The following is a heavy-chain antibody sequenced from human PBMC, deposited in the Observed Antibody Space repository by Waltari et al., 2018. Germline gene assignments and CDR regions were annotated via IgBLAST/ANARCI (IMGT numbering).Heavy chain of an antibody. V-gene: IGHV4-39*07. CDR1: GDSVSSGPYF. Sequence: QLQLQESGPRLVKPAETLSLTCTVSGDSVSSGPYFWAWIRQPPGKGLEWLGSMFYSGTTYHTSALQSRVTLSVDTSKNQVSLQLKSVTAADTAVYFCARDRSGTINSFDPWGRGTLVTVSS. CDR2: MFYSGTT. J-gene: IGHJ5*02. CDR3: ARDRSGTINSFDP. D-gene: IGHD1-26*01.